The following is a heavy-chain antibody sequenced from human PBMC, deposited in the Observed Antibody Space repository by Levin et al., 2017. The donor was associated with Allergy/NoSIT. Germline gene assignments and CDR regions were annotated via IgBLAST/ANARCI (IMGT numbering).Heavy chain of an antibody. CDR2: ISSSSSYT. CDR3: AREVAVARSWVDL. J-gene: IGHJ2*01. CDR1: GFTFSDYY. D-gene: IGHD6-19*01. V-gene: IGHV3-11*05. Sequence: GGSLRLSCAASGFTFSDYYMSWIRQAPGKGLEWVSYISSSSSYTNYADSVKGRFTISRDNAKNSLYLQMNSLRAEDTAVYYCAREVAVARSWVDLWGRGTLVTVSS.